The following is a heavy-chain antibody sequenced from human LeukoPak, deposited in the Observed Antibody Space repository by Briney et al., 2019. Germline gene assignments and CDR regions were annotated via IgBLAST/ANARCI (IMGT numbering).Heavy chain of an antibody. V-gene: IGHV1-8*01. CDR3: ARGYYDILTGYYPTLHDY. J-gene: IGHJ4*02. CDR2: MNPNSGNT. Sequence: GASVKVSCKASGYTFTSYDINWVRQATGQGLEWMGWMNPNSGNTGYAQKFQGRVTMTRNTSISKTYMELSRLRSEDTAVYYCARGYYDILTGYYPTLHDYWGQGTLVTVSS. D-gene: IGHD3-9*01. CDR1: GYTFTSYD.